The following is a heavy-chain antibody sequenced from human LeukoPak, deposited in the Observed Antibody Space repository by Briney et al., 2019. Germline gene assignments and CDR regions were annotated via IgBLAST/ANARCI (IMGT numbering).Heavy chain of an antibody. CDR2: IYYSGST. Sequence: SETLSLTCTVSGGSISSYYWSWIRQPPGKGLEWIGYIYYSGSTNYNPSLKSRVTISVDTSKNQFSLKLSSVTAADTAVYYCARLGGYSSSWNPYDCWGQGTLVTVSS. V-gene: IGHV4-59*08. CDR3: ARLGGYSSSWNPYDC. CDR1: GGSISSYY. J-gene: IGHJ4*02. D-gene: IGHD6-13*01.